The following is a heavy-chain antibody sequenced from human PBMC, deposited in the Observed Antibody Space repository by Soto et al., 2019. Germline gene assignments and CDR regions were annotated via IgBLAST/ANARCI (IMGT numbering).Heavy chain of an antibody. Sequence: SVKVSCKASGGTFSSYTISWVRQAPGQGLEWMGRIIPILGIANYAQKFQGRVTITADKSTSTAYMELSSLRSEDTAVYYCGRDESSGWTAHPNWFDPWGQGTLVTVSS. J-gene: IGHJ5*02. D-gene: IGHD6-19*01. CDR1: GGTFSSYT. CDR3: GRDESSGWTAHPNWFDP. CDR2: IIPILGIA. V-gene: IGHV1-69*04.